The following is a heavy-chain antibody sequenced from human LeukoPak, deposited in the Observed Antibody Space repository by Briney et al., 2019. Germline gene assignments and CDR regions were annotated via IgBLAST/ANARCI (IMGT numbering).Heavy chain of an antibody. V-gene: IGHV3-30*18. CDR2: ISYDGSNK. Sequence: PGGSLRLSCAASGFTFSSYGMHWVRQAPGKGLEWVAVISYDGSNKYYADSVKGRFTISRDNSKNTLYLQMNSLRAEDTAVYYCAKDTWLLPTDWGQGTLVTVSS. CDR1: GFTFSSYG. CDR3: AKDTWLLPTD. D-gene: IGHD4-23*01. J-gene: IGHJ4*02.